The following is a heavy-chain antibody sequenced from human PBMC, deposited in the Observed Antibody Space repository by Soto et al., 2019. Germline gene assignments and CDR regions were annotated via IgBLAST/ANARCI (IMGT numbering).Heavy chain of an antibody. J-gene: IGHJ6*02. V-gene: IGHV4-4*02. D-gene: IGHD3-22*01. CDR3: ARTYYDSSGYYKKHYYGMDV. Sequence: PSETLSLTCAVSGGSISSSNWWSWVRQPPGKGLEWIGEIYHSGSTNYNPSLKSRVTISVDKSKNQFSLKLSSVTAADTAVCYCARTYYDSSGYYKKHYYGMDVWGQGTTVTVSS. CDR2: IYHSGST. CDR1: GGSISSSNW.